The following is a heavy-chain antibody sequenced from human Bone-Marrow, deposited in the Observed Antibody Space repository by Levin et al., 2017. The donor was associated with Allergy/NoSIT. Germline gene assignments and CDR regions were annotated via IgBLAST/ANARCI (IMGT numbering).Heavy chain of an antibody. CDR3: ASQIAWGY. Sequence: RTGGSLRLSCAASGFTFSESWMHWVRQVPGKGLVWVSHISAHGTITNYADSVKGRFTISRDNAKNTLYLQMNSLRAEDTAVYYCASQIAWGYWGQGALVTVSS. D-gene: IGHD1-26*01. CDR1: GFTFSESW. J-gene: IGHJ4*02. CDR2: ISAHGTIT. V-gene: IGHV3-74*01.